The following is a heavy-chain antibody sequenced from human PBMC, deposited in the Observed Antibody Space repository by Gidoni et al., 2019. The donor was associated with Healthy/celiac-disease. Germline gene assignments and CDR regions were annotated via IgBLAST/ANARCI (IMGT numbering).Heavy chain of an antibody. CDR2: IFSYDEK. J-gene: IGHJ3*02. V-gene: IGHV2-26*01. D-gene: IGHD3-22*01. CDR3: AQASGEVITNHDAFDI. CDR1: GFSLSNARMG. Sequence: QLTLKESGPVLVKPTATLTLTCTVSGFSLSNARMGVSWIRQPPGKALEWLAHIFSYDEKSYSTSLKSRLTISKDISKSQVVLTMTNMDPVNTATYYCAQASGEVITNHDAFDIWGQGTMVTVSS.